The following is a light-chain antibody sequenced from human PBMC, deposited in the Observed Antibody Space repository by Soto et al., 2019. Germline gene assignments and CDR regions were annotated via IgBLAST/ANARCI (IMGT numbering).Light chain of an antibody. Sequence: QSLLTQPPSVSGAPGQRVTISCTGSSSNIGAGYDVHWYQQRPGTAPRLLISDDINRPSGVPDRFSGSKSGTSASLAITGLQADDDADYYCQSYDTALGGYYVFGSGTKVTVL. CDR3: QSYDTALGGYYV. CDR2: DDI. V-gene: IGLV1-40*01. J-gene: IGLJ1*01. CDR1: SSNIGAGYD.